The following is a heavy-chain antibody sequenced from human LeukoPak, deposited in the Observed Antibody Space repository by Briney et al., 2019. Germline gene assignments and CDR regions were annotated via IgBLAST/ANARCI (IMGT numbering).Heavy chain of an antibody. Sequence: ASVKVSCKASGYTCSGYYIHWVRQAPGQGLEWMGWINPNSGGTNYAQKVQGRVSMTRDTSIRTAYLELRRLRSDDTAVYYCARDISMVRGIISPFDYWGQGTLVTVSS. CDR2: INPNSGGT. D-gene: IGHD3-10*01. CDR1: GYTCSGYY. V-gene: IGHV1-2*02. CDR3: ARDISMVRGIISPFDY. J-gene: IGHJ4*02.